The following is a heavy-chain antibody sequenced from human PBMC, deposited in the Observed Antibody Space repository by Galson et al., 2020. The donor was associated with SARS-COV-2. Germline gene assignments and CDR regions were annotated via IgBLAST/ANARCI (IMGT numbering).Heavy chain of an antibody. V-gene: IGHV3-72*01. Sequence: GGSLRLSCAASGFTFSDHYMDWVRQAPGKGLEWVGRTRDKANSYTTEYAASVKNRFTISRDDSKNSLHLQMDSLKTEDTAVYYCAREGYSSSRDAFDIWGQGTMVTGSS. CDR1: GFTFSDHY. CDR3: AREGYSSSRDAFDI. D-gene: IGHD6-13*01. CDR2: TRDKANSYTT. J-gene: IGHJ3*02.